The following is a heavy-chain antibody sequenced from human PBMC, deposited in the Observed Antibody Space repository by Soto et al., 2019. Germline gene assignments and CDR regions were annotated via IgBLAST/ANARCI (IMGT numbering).Heavy chain of an antibody. V-gene: IGHV3-21*04. Sequence: PGGSLRLSCAASGFTFSSYAMKWVRQAPGKGLEWVSLIGESGTPTYYADSVKGRFTISRDNAKNSLYLQLNSLRAEDTALYYCGKDMNAYSSSSDYWGQGNPVTVSS. J-gene: IGHJ4*02. CDR2: IGESGTPT. CDR1: GFTFSSYA. CDR3: GKDMNAYSSSSDY. D-gene: IGHD6-6*01.